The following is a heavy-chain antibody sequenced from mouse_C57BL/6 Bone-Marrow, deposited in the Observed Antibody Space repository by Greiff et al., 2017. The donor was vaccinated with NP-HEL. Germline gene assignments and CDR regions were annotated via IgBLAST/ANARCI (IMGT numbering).Heavy chain of an antibody. CDR3: ARGGATVVKRYVDV. Sequence: VQLQQSGPELVKPGASVKISCKASGYSFTSYYIHWVKQRPGQGLEWIGWIYPGCGNTKYNEKFKGKATLPADTSSSTAYMPLSSLTSEDSAVYYCARGGATVVKRYVDVWGTGTTVTVSS. CDR1: GYSFTSYY. D-gene: IGHD1-1*01. V-gene: IGHV1-66*01. J-gene: IGHJ1*03. CDR2: IYPGCGNT.